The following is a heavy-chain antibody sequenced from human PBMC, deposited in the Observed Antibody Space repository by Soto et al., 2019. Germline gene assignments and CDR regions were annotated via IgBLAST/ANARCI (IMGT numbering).Heavy chain of an antibody. CDR3: AKGDLLWDPFDL. D-gene: IGHD3-16*01. CDR2: ISASGYSA. CDR1: GXPFSNYS. V-gene: IGHV3-23*01. Sequence: GSLRLSSAASGXPFSNYSMTWVRQAPGKGLEWVSIISASGYSAYYGGAVKGRFTTSRDNSISTLYLQMNGLRAEDTAVYYCAKGDLLWDPFDLWGQGTLGTVS. J-gene: IGHJ4*02.